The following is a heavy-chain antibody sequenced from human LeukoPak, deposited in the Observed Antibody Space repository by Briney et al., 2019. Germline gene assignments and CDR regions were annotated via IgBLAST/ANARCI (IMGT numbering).Heavy chain of an antibody. Sequence: PGGSLRLSCAASGFGFSSYAMSWVRQAPGKGLEWISSISGSGDNTYYAESVKGRFTISRDNSKNTLFLQMNSLRAEDTAVFYCAKCSGYTTGWFFDFWGQGTLVTVSS. V-gene: IGHV3-23*01. J-gene: IGHJ4*02. CDR2: ISGSGDNT. D-gene: IGHD6-19*01. CDR1: GFGFSSYA. CDR3: AKCSGYTTGWFFDF.